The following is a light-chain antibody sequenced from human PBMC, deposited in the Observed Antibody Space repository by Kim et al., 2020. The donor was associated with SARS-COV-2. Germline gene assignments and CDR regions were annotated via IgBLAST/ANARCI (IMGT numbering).Light chain of an antibody. V-gene: IGLV3-1*01. CDR2: QDK. J-gene: IGLJ1*01. Sequence: SPGQTATITCSGDKLGDKYACWYQQKPGQSPVLVIYQDKKRPSGIPERFSGSNSGNTATLTISGTQAIDEADYYCQAWDSSTAGVFGTGTKVTVL. CDR3: QAWDSSTAGV. CDR1: KLGDKY.